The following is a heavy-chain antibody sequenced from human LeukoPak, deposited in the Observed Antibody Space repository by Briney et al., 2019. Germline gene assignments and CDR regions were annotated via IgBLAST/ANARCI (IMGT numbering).Heavy chain of an antibody. CDR3: ARDSGLLRFDP. J-gene: IGHJ5*02. V-gene: IGHV3-66*01. CDR2: IYSGGST. CDR1: GFTVSSNY. D-gene: IGHD2-21*01. Sequence: PGGSLRLSCAASGFTVSSNYMSWVRQAPGKGLEWVSVIYSGGSTYYADSVKGRFTISRDNSKNTLYLQMNSLRAEDTAAYYCARDSGLLRFDPWGQGTLVTVSS.